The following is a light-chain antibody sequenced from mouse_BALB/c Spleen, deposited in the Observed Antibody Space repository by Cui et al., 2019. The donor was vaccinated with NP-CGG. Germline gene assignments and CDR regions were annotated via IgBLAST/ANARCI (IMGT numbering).Light chain of an antibody. CDR3: ALWYSNHWG. V-gene: IGLV1*01. Sequence: QAVVTQESALTTSPGETVTLICRLSTWPFTSCNYPNLVHEKTEHLFTGLIGGSNNRVPGVPARFSGSLIGGKAALTITGAQTEDEAIYFCALWYSNHWGFGGGTKLTVL. J-gene: IGLJ1*01. CDR2: GSN. CDR1: TWPFTSCNY.